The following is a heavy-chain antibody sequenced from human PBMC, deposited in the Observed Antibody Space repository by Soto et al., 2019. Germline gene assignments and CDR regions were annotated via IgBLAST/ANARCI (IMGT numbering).Heavy chain of an antibody. CDR3: AKDTYIMVGGTHIDF. J-gene: IGHJ4*02. Sequence: EVHLVESGGGLGQPGRSLRLSCVAFGFTFDDYAMHWFRQAPGKGLEWVSGISWNGDSSGYADSVKGRFTISRDNAKNSLFLQMNSLRADDTALYFCAKDTYIMVGGTHIDFWGRGTLVTVSS. CDR2: ISWNGDSS. D-gene: IGHD1-26*01. V-gene: IGHV3-9*01. CDR1: GFTFDDYA.